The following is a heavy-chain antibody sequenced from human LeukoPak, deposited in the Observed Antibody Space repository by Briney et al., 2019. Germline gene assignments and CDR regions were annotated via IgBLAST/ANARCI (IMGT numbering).Heavy chain of an antibody. V-gene: IGHV5-10-1*01. J-gene: IGHJ4*02. CDR1: GYSFTSCS. D-gene: IGHD2-21*02. Sequence: AESLKSFSRAVGYSFTSCSIRWVSQMPGKGLEWMGRIDPSDSYTNYSPSFQGHVTISADKSISTAYLQWSSLKASDTAMCYCAIIASYCNCHEFDIWGQGTLVTVSS. CDR2: IDPSDSYT. CDR3: AIIASYCNCHEFDI.